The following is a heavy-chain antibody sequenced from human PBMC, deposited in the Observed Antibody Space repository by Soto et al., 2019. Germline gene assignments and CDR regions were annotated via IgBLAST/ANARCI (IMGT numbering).Heavy chain of an antibody. CDR1: NYSFSSFG. CDR3: ARDPFYSGSNLQVGYFDS. J-gene: IGHJ4*02. Sequence: QVQMVQSGAEVKKPGASVKVSCKASNYSFSSFGISWMRQAPGQGLEWMAWINPSNDNTNYAQGLQGRVTLTSDTTTTTADMELRSLRSDDTAVYYCARDPFYSGSNLQVGYFDSWGQGTLVTVSS. CDR2: INPSNDNT. D-gene: IGHD1-26*01. V-gene: IGHV1-18*01.